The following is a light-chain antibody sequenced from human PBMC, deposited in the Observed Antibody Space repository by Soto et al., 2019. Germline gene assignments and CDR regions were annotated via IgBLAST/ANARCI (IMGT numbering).Light chain of an antibody. Sequence: EIWFAQSPATLSLSPGEGATLSCRASQSVSSYLAWYQKKPGQAPRLLIYDESNRATGIPARFSGGGSGTDFTLTISSLEHEYVAVYSCQQRGTFGGGTKVEI. J-gene: IGKJ4*01. CDR3: QQRGT. CDR2: DES. V-gene: IGKV3-11*01. CDR1: QSVSSY.